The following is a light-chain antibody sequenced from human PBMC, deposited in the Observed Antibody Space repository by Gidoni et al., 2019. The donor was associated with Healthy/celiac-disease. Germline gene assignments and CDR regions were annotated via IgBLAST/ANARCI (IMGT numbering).Light chain of an antibody. CDR3: QAWDSSTVV. V-gene: IGLV3-1*01. Sequence: SYELTQPPSVSVSPGQTASITCSGDKLGDKYACWYQRKPGQSPVLVIYQDSKRPSGIPERFSGSTSGNTATLTISGTQAMDEADYYCQAWDSSTVVFGGGTQLTVL. CDR1: KLGDKY. CDR2: QDS. J-gene: IGLJ2*01.